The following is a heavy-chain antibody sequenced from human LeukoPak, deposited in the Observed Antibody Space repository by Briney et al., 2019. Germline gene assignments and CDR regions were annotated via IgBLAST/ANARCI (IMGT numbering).Heavy chain of an antibody. V-gene: IGHV3-53*01. CDR1: GFTVSSNY. CDR2: IYSGGST. CDR3: ARVLGYCSGGSCPHYYYYYYMDV. Sequence: GGSLRLSCAASGFTVSSNYMSWVRQAPGKGLEWVSVIYSGGSTYYADSVKGRFTISRDNSKNTLYLQMNSLRAEDTAVYYCARVLGYCSGGSCPHYYYYYYMDVWGKGTTVTVSS. J-gene: IGHJ6*03. D-gene: IGHD2-15*01.